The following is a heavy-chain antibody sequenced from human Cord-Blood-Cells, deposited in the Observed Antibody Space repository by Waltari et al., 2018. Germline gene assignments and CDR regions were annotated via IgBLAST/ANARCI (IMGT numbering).Heavy chain of an antibody. V-gene: IGHV3-21*01. CDR3: ARDGLSYYDILTGYYDAFDI. CDR2: ISSSSSYI. Sequence: EVQLVESGGGLVKPGGSLRLSCAASGFTFSSYSMNWVRQAPGKGLAWVSSISSSSSYIYYADSVKGRFTISRDNAKNSLYLQMNSLRAEDTAVYYCARDGLSYYDILTGYYDAFDIWGQGTMVTVSS. D-gene: IGHD3-9*01. CDR1: GFTFSSYS. J-gene: IGHJ3*02.